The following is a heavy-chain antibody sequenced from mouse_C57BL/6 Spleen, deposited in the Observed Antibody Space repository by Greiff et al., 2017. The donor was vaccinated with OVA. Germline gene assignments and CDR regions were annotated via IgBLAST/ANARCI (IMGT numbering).Heavy chain of an antibody. Sequence: EVKVVESGGGLVQSGRSLRLSCATSGFTFSDFYMEWVRQAPGKGLEWIAASRNKANDYTTEYSASVTGRFIVSRDTSQSILYLQMNALRAEDTAMYYCARDADYGSSYWYFDVWGTGTTVTVSS. V-gene: IGHV7-1*01. CDR2: SRNKANDYTT. J-gene: IGHJ1*03. D-gene: IGHD1-1*01. CDR3: ARDADYGSSYWYFDV. CDR1: GFTFSDFY.